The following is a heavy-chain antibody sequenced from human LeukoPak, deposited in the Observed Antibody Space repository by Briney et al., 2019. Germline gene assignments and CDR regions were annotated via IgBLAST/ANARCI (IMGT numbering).Heavy chain of an antibody. CDR1: GASVGSAGYY. V-gene: IGHV4-61*08. CDR2: IYYISNT. J-gene: IGHJ5*02. CDR3: ARSGYGWFDP. Sequence: SETLSLTCTVSGASVGSAGYYWSWIRQPPGGGLEWIGYIYYISNTNYNPSLKSRVTMSVDPSKNQFSLKLNSVTAADTAVYXCARSGYGWFDPWGQGTLVTVSS. D-gene: IGHD3-22*01.